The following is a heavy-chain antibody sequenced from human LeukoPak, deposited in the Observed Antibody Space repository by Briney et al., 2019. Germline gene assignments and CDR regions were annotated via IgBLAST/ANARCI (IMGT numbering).Heavy chain of an antibody. CDR2: IKSKGNSHAT. CDR3: ARQSGAAIPFVY. J-gene: IGHJ4*02. CDR1: GFTFSGSA. V-gene: IGHV3-73*01. D-gene: IGHD2-2*02. Sequence: GGSLKLSCEASGFTFSGSAMHWVRQASGKGLEWLGHIKSKGNSHATAYAASLKGRFTISRDDSKNTAYLQSNNVETEDTAMYYCARQSGAAIPFVYWGQGTLVTVSS.